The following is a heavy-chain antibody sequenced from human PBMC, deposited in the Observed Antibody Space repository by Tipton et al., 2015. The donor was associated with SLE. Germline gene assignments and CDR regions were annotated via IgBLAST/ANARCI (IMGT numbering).Heavy chain of an antibody. CDR2: IRFDGSNK. CDR1: GFSLYNYG. V-gene: IGHV3-30*02. Sequence: QLVQSGGGVVQPGGSLKVSCAASGFSLYNYGMHWVRQAPGKGLEWVAFIRFDGSNKYYADSVRGRFAISKDNSKNTLYLQMNSLRAEDTAMYYCAKDQRQHRGYLGALDFWGQGTMVTVSS. D-gene: IGHD5-12*01. CDR3: AKDQRQHRGYLGALDF. J-gene: IGHJ3*01.